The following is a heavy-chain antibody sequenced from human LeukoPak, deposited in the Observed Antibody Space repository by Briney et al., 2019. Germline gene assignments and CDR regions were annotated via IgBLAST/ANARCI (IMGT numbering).Heavy chain of an antibody. V-gene: IGHV3-48*04. J-gene: IGHJ4*02. CDR2: ISSSSSTI. CDR1: GFSFSSYS. Sequence: GGSLRLSCAASGFSFSSYSMLWVRQAPGKGLEWVSYISSSSSTIYYAVSVKGRFTISRYNARDSLYLQMKTLSAEDTAFYFCARKRHKYSYDSVGSPPYWGRGRLAPVSS. D-gene: IGHD3-22*01. CDR3: ARKRHKYSYDSVGSPPY.